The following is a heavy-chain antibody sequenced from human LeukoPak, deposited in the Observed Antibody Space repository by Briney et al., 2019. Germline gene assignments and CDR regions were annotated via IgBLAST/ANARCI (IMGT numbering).Heavy chain of an antibody. V-gene: IGHV1-46*01. CDR3: VKDQGSGHGSYTWGSFDY. CDR1: GYTFTSYY. Sequence: GASVKVSCKASGYTFTSYYMHWVRQAPGQGLEWMGITNPSGGSTSYAQKFQGRVTMTRDTSTSTVYMELSSLRAEDTAVYYCVKDQGSGHGSYTWGSFDYWGLETRVTVSS. J-gene: IGHJ4*01. D-gene: IGHD3-10*01. CDR2: TNPSGGST.